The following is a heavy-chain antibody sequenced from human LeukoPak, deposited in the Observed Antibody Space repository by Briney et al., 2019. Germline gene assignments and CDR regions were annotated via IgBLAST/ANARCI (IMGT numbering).Heavy chain of an antibody. Sequence: GGSLRLSCAASGFTFDDYAMHWVRQAPGKGLEWVSGIYWRTGNGTYADSVKYRFTISRENTKNPLYLQMSSLRAEDTALYYCTRRAARWQFDLWGRGTLLTVSS. D-gene: IGHD5-24*01. CDR1: GFTFDDYA. CDR3: TRRAARWQFDL. CDR2: IYWRTGNG. J-gene: IGHJ2*01. V-gene: IGHV3-9*01.